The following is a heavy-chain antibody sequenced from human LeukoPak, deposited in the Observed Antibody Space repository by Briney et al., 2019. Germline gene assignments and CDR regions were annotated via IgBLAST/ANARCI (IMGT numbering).Heavy chain of an antibody. V-gene: IGHV3-7*01. J-gene: IGHJ4*02. Sequence: GGSLRLSCSASGFTFTDYWMAWVRQAPGKGLEWVANINQDGTKNYYVDSVKGRFTISRDNVKNSLYLQMNSLRDEDSAVYYCTRKLVEYWGQGILVTVSS. CDR3: TRKLVEY. CDR1: GFTFTDYW. CDR2: INQDGTKN.